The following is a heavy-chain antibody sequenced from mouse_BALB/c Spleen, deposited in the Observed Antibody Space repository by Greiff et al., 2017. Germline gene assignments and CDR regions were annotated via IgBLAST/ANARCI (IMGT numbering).Heavy chain of an antibody. J-gene: IGHJ3*01. D-gene: IGHD2-4*01. Sequence: EVQRVESGGGLVKPGGSLKLSCAASGFTFSSYAMSWVRQTPEKRLEWVASISSGGSTYYPDSVKGRFTISRDNARNILYLQMSSLRSEDTAMYYCARGVYDYEEFAYWGQGTLVTVSA. CDR3: ARGVYDYEEFAY. CDR1: GFTFSSYA. V-gene: IGHV5-6-5*01. CDR2: ISSGGST.